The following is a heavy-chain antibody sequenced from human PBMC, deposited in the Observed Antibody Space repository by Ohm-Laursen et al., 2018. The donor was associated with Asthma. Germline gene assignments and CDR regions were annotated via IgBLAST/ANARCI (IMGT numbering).Heavy chain of an antibody. J-gene: IGHJ4*02. Sequence: TLSLTCTVSGGSISSGDYYWSWIRQPPGKGLEWIGYIYYSGSTYYNPSLKSRVTISVDTSKNQFSLKLSSVTAADTAVYYCARVKVDTAMVLFDYWGQGTLVTVSS. CDR2: IYYSGST. V-gene: IGHV4-30-4*01. D-gene: IGHD5-18*01. CDR1: GGSISSGDYY. CDR3: ARVKVDTAMVLFDY.